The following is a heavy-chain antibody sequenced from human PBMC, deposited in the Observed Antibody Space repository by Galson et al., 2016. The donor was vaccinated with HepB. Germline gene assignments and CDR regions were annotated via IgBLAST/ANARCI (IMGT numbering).Heavy chain of an antibody. D-gene: IGHD3-22*01. J-gene: IGHJ4*02. CDR2: IHLGGNDI. CDR3: TKHEVRTHDY. Sequence: SCAASGFTFSSYAMSWVRQAPGKGLEWVSAIHLGGNDIYYADSVKGRFTISRDDYNSMLYLQMNSLRAEDTAVYYCTKHEVRTHDYWGQGTLVTVSS. V-gene: IGHV3-23*01. CDR1: GFTFSSYA.